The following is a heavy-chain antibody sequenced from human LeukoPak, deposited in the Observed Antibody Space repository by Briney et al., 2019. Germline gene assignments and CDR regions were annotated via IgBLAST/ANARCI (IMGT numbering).Heavy chain of an antibody. CDR2: IIPILVTA. Sequence: SVKVSCKASGGTLSSFAISWVRQAPGQGLEWMGGIIPILVTADYARNFQGRVTITADESTSTAYMELSSLRSDDTAVYYCARGNYYGSGRNYDNWFDPWGQGTLVTVSS. D-gene: IGHD3-10*01. J-gene: IGHJ5*02. V-gene: IGHV1-69*13. CDR3: ARGNYYGSGRNYDNWFDP. CDR1: GGTLSSFA.